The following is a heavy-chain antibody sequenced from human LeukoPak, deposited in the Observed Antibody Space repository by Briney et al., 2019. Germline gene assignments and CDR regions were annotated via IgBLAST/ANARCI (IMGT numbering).Heavy chain of an antibody. CDR3: TRDCSGSSCYEEMDY. D-gene: IGHD2-15*01. CDR2: IRSKAFGATT. V-gene: IGHV3-49*04. Sequence: GRSLRLSCKPSGFTFGAYAMSWVRQDPGKGLGWVGFIRSKAFGATTDYAASVKGRFTVSRDDSKRIANLQMNGLKTEDTAVYYCTRDCSGSSCYEEMDYWGQGTLVTVSS. J-gene: IGHJ4*02. CDR1: GFTFGAYA.